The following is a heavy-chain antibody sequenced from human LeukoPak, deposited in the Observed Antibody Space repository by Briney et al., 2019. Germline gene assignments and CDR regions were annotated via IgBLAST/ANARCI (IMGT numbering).Heavy chain of an antibody. Sequence: GGSLRLSCAASGFTLSTYSMNWVRQAPGKGLEWVAYITTSSSTIYYAGSVQGRFTISRDNAKNSLYLQMDSLRAEDTAVYYCTRSTSKLYYYYGMDVWGQGTTVTVSS. J-gene: IGHJ6*02. CDR1: GFTLSTYS. CDR3: TRSTSKLYYYYGMDV. V-gene: IGHV3-48*04. CDR2: ITTSSSTI.